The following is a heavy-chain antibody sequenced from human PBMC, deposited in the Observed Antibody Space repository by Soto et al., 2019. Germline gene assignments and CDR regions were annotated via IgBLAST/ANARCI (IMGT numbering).Heavy chain of an antibody. J-gene: IGHJ4*02. CDR3: AREYTYGSNFFDC. CDR1: GGSIRSSSYY. Sequence: PSETLSLTCPVSGGSIRSSSYYWSWIRQHPGKGLEWIGYISHSGSTYYNPSLKSRVIISVDTSKNQFSLSLTSVTAADTAVYYCAREYTYGSNFFDCWGQGALVTVSS. D-gene: IGHD2-2*02. V-gene: IGHV4-31*03. CDR2: ISHSGST.